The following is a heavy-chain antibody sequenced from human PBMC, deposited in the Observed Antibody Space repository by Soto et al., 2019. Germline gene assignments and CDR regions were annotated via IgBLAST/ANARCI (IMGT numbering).Heavy chain of an antibody. Sequence: SETLSLTCTVSGDSISSNNYYWGWIRPPPGKGLEWIGSIYYSGSTYYNPSLKSGNTISVERSKNQLSVTMDSVTAGHTAVYYCASPALADLPEAFYSYGMDVWGQGTTVTVSS. D-gene: IGHD2-2*01. CDR3: ASPALADLPEAFYSYGMDV. V-gene: IGHV4-39*01. J-gene: IGHJ6*02. CDR1: GDSISSNNYY. CDR2: IYYSGST.